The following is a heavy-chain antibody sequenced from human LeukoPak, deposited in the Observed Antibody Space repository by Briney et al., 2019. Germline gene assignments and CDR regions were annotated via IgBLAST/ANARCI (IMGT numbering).Heavy chain of an antibody. CDR1: GFTFSSYA. CDR3: ARGAFYYYDSSTPYYLDY. Sequence: GRSLRLSCAASGFTFSSYAMHWVRQAPGKGLEWVAVVSYHGSNKYYADSVKGRFTISRDNSKSTLYLQMNSLRAEDTAVYYCARGAFYYYDSSTPYYLDYWGQGTLVTVSS. D-gene: IGHD3-22*01. CDR2: VSYHGSNK. J-gene: IGHJ4*02. V-gene: IGHV3-30-3*01.